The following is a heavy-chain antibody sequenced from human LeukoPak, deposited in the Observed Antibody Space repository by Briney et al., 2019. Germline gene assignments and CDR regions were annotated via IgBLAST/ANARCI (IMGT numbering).Heavy chain of an antibody. J-gene: IGHJ4*02. CDR2: IGSSGTTI. CDR3: ALLAVASDFDY. D-gene: IGHD6-19*01. CDR1: GFPFSIYE. V-gene: IGHV3-48*03. Sequence: GGSLRLSCAVSGFPFSIYEMNWVRQAPGKGLEWVSNIGSSGTTIYYADSVKGRFSISRDNAKSSLYLQLNSLRVEDTAVYYCALLAVASDFDYWGQGALVTVSS.